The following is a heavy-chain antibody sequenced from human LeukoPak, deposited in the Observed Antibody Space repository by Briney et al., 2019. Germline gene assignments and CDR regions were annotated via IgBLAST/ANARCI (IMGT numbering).Heavy chain of an antibody. CDR1: GFTFDDYA. V-gene: IGHV3-9*01. CDR3: AKDKGSRPIAHFWGYYYYMDV. Sequence: PGRSLRLSCAASGFTFDDYAMHWVRQAPGKGLEWVSGISWNSGSIGYADSVKGRFTISRDNAKNSLYLQMNSLRAEDTALYYCAKDKGSRPIAHFWGYYYYMDVWGKGTTDTVSS. J-gene: IGHJ6*03. CDR2: ISWNSGSI. D-gene: IGHD3-16*01.